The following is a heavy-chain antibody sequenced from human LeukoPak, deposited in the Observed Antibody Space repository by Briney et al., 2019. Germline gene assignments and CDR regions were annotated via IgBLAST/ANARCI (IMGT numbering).Heavy chain of an antibody. CDR3: ARSSYPYYFDY. CDR2: VNNDGSST. D-gene: IGHD6-19*01. Sequence: GSLRLSCAASGFTFSSYWMHWVRQAPGKGLMWVSRVNNDGSSTTYADSVEGRFTISRDNARNTLYLQMNSLRAEDTAVYYCARSSYPYYFDYWGQGTLVTVSS. V-gene: IGHV3-74*01. CDR1: GFTFSSYW. J-gene: IGHJ4*02.